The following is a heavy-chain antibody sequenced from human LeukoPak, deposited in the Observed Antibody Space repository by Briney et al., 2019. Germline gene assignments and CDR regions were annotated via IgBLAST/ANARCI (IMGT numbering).Heavy chain of an antibody. CDR2: IYYSGNT. CDR3: AREQRWLQSLDY. J-gene: IGHJ4*02. Sequence: SETLSLTCTVSGDSISTSNSYWGWIRQPPWKGLEWIGSIYYSGNTYYNASLKSRVTISVDTSKNQFSLKFTSVTAADTAVYYCAREQRWLQSLDYWGQGTLVTVSA. D-gene: IGHD5-24*01. V-gene: IGHV4-39*02. CDR1: GDSISTSNSY.